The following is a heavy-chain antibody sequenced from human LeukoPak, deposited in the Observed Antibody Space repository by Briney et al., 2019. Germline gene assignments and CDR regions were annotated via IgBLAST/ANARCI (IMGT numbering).Heavy chain of an antibody. CDR3: ARGVLRFLADAFDI. V-gene: IGHV4-4*07. J-gene: IGHJ3*02. CDR1: GDSISYYY. Sequence: SETLSLTCTVSGDSISYYYWSWIRQPAGKGLEWIGRIYTSGSTNYNPSLKSRVTMSVDTSKNQFSLKLTSVTAADTAVYYCARGVLRFLADAFDIWGQGTMVTVSS. CDR2: IYTSGST. D-gene: IGHD3-3*01.